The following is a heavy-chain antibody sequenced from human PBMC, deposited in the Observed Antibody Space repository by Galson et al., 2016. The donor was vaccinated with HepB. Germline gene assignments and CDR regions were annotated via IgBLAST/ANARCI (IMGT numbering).Heavy chain of an antibody. CDR1: GFTFEGFV. J-gene: IGHJ4*02. V-gene: IGHV3-43D*03. CDR2: VNWAGSAT. Sequence: SLRLSCAASGFTFEGFVLHWVRQAPGKGLEWISLVNWAGSATFYADSVKGRFTISRDNTKNSLYLEMTSLTTDDTALYFCAKATGGDYFFQHWGQGSLVTVSS. CDR3: AKATGGDYFFQH. D-gene: IGHD2/OR15-2a*01.